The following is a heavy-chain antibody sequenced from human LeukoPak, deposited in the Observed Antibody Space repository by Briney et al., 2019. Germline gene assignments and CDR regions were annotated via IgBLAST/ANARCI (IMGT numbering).Heavy chain of an antibody. CDR3: ARRPGGS. CDR2: INHTGST. J-gene: IGHJ4*02. D-gene: IGHD3-10*01. CDR1: GGSVSSGSYY. Sequence: KPSETLSLTCTVSGGSVSSGSYYWGWIRQPPGKGLEWIGEINHTGSTNYNPSLKSRVTISVDTSKNQFSLKLSSVTAADTAVYYCARRPGGSWGQGTLVTISS. V-gene: IGHV4-39*07.